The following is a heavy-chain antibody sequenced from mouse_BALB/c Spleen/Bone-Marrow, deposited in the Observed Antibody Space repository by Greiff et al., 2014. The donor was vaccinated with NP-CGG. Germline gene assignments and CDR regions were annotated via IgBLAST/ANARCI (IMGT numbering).Heavy chain of an antibody. J-gene: IGHJ4*01. D-gene: IGHD4-1*01. Sequence: DVKLQESGPDLVKPSQSLSLTCIVTGYSITSYYSWHWIRQFPGNKLEWMGYIHYSGITVYNPSLKSRISITRDTSNNQFFLQLNSVTTEDTATYYCARFAGTPYAMDYWGQGTSVTVSS. CDR1: GYSITSYYS. CDR2: IHYSGIT. CDR3: ARFAGTPYAMDY. V-gene: IGHV3-1*02.